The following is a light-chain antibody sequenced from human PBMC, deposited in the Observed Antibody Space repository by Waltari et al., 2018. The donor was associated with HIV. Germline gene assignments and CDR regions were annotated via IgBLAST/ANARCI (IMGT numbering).Light chain of an antibody. Sequence: QSVLTQPPSASGTPGQRVTISCSGTRSNIGSNTVNWYQLLPGTAPKLLIYNDKERPSGVPGHFSGSRFGASASLAISGLQPEDESDYYCSSWDDRLNGQGVFGGGTKLTVL. J-gene: IGLJ3*02. V-gene: IGLV1-44*01. CDR1: RSNIGSNT. CDR2: NDK. CDR3: SSWDDRLNGQGV.